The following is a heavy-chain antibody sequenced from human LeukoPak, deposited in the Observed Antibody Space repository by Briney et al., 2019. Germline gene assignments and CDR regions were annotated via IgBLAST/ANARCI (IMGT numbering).Heavy chain of an antibody. J-gene: IGHJ4*02. CDR3: AKAETKSYGSGSYLFYY. D-gene: IGHD3-10*01. CDR1: GFTFSSYA. Sequence: PGGSLRLSCAASGFTFSSYAMSWVRPAPGKGLEWVSAISGSGGSTYYAASVKGRFTISRDNSKNTLYLQMNSLRAEDTAVYYCAKAETKSYGSGSYLFYYWGQGTLVTVSS. V-gene: IGHV3-23*01. CDR2: ISGSGGST.